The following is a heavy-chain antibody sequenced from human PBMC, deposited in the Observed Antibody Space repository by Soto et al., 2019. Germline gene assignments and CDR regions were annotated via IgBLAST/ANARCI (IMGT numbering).Heavy chain of an antibody. D-gene: IGHD2-15*01. CDR1: GFTFSGSA. V-gene: IGHV3-73*01. CDR3: TTTPTCSGGSCYRHDAFDI. J-gene: IGHJ3*02. Sequence: EVQLEESGGGLVQPGGSLKLSCAASGFTFSGSAMHWVRQASGKGLEWVGRIRSKANSYATAYAASVKGRFTISRDDSKNTAYLQMNSLKTEDTAVYYCTTTPTCSGGSCYRHDAFDIWGQGTMVTVSS. CDR2: IRSKANSYAT.